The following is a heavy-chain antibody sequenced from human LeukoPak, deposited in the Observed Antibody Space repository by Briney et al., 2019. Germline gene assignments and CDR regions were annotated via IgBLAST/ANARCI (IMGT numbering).Heavy chain of an antibody. CDR3: ARDEQHNSGQLS. Sequence: SETLSLTCTVSGGSISSSSYYWGWIRQPPGKGLEWIGSIYYSGSTYYNPSLKSRVTISVDTSKNQFSLKLSSVTAADTAVYYCARDEQHNSGQLSWGQGTLVTVSS. CDR2: IYYSGST. J-gene: IGHJ4*02. V-gene: IGHV4-39*07. D-gene: IGHD6-19*01. CDR1: GGSISSSSYY.